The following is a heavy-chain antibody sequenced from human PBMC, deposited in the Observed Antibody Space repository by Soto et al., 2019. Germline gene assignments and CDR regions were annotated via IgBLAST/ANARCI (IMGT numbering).Heavy chain of an antibody. V-gene: IGHV4-31*03. J-gene: IGHJ6*02. CDR2: IYSKGNT. CDR3: ARGKPFSGMDV. CDR1: GGSVSSVGYY. Sequence: QVQLQESGPGLVRPSQTLSLTCIVSGGSVSSVGYYCSWVRQHPGTGLEWIGYIYSKGNTYYDPSLKSRVTISVDTSKNQFSLNLNSVTAADTAVYWCARGKPFSGMDVWGQGTTVTVSS.